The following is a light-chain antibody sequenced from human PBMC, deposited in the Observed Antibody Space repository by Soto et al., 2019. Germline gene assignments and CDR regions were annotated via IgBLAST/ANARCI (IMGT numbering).Light chain of an antibody. Sequence: TVLTQSPDTLSLSPGERATLSCKASQSIGNSLGWFQQKPGQAPRLLIEDAFNRATGIPARFTGSGSGSDFTITISSLEPEDFGVYYCRQRYNWPLTFGGVNKVEIK. J-gene: IGKJ4*01. CDR1: QSIGNS. V-gene: IGKV3-11*01. CDR2: DAF. CDR3: RQRYNWPLT.